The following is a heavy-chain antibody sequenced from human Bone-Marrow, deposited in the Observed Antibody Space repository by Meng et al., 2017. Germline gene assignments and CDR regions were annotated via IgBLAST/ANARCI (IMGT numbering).Heavy chain of an antibody. D-gene: IGHD5-24*01. CDR3: AVAGDGYNEIKPYYYYYGMDV. CDR2: IIPIFGTA. CDR1: GGTFSSYA. Sequence: SAMVSCKASGGTFSSYAISWVRQAPGQGLEWMGGIIPIFGTANYSQKFQGRVTITADESTSTAYMELSSLRSEDTAAYYCAVAGDGYNEIKPYYYYYGMDVWGQGTTVTVSS. V-gene: IGHV1-69*13. J-gene: IGHJ6*02.